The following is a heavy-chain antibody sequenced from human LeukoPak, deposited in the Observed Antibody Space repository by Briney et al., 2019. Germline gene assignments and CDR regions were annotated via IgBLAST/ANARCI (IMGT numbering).Heavy chain of an antibody. Sequence: HAGGSLRLSCSASGFTFASYAMSWVRQAPGKGLEWVSGISGGSGGTYYAASVKGRFTISRDNSKNTLYLQMNTLINEDTAVYYCTREYPASFDYWGQGILVTVSP. J-gene: IGHJ4*02. CDR1: GFTFASYA. V-gene: IGHV3-23*01. CDR3: TREYPASFDY. CDR2: ISGGSGGT.